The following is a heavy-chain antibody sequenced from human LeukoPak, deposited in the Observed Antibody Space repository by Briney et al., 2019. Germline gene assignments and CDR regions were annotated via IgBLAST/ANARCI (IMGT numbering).Heavy chain of an antibody. Sequence: GRLTISRDKAKNSLYLKMNSLRGEDTAVYYCARGVALWTYLFESSGLLDYWGQGTLVTVSS. CDR3: ARGVALWTYLFESSGLLDY. V-gene: IGHV3-11*06. J-gene: IGHJ4*02. D-gene: IGHD3-22*01.